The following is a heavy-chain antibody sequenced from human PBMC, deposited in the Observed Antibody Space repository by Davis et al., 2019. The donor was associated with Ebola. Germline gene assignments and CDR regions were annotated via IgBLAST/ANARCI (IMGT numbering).Heavy chain of an antibody. CDR3: ASTRGELLSPPTHFFDY. CDR2: IIPIFGTA. CDR1: GGTFSSYA. Sequence: SVKVSCKASGGTFSSYAISWVRQAPGQGLEWMGGIIPIFGTANYAQKFQGRVTITADESTSTAYMELSSLRSEDTAVYYCASTRGELLSPPTHFFDYWGQGTLVTVSS. D-gene: IGHD1-26*01. V-gene: IGHV1-69*13. J-gene: IGHJ4*02.